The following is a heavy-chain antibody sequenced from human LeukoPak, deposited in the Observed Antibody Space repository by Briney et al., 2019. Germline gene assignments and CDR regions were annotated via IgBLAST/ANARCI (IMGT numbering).Heavy chain of an antibody. CDR3: ARDRRYYDYVWGSQKGKVFDY. CDR1: GGSISSSSYY. V-gene: IGHV4-39*07. J-gene: IGHJ4*02. Sequence: SETLSLTCTVSGGSISSSSYYWGWIRQPPGKGLEWIGRIYYSGSTYDNPSLKSLFTISVDTSKTQFSLKMSSVTDADTAVYYCARDRRYYDYVWGSQKGKVFDYWGQGTLVTVSS. D-gene: IGHD3-16*01. CDR2: IYYSGST.